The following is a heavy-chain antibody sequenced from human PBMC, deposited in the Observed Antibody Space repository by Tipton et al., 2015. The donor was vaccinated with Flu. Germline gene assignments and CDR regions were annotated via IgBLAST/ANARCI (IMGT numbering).Heavy chain of an antibody. V-gene: IGHV1-8*01. J-gene: IGHJ2*01. Sequence: QLVQSGAEVKKPGASVKVSCKASGYTFSSYEINWVRQATGQGLEWMGWMNPNSGNTGYAQKFQGRVTMTRNTSISTAYMELTSLTSEDTAVYYCARNRQQSWYFDLWGRGTLVTVSS. CDR2: MNPNSGNT. D-gene: IGHD1-1*01. CDR1: GYTFSSYE. CDR3: ARNRQQSWYFDL.